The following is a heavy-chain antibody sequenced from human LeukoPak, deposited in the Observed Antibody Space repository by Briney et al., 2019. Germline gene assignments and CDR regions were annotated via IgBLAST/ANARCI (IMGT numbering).Heavy chain of an antibody. Sequence: PGGSLRLSWAASGFTFSSYAMSWVRQAPAKGLEWVSAISGSGGSTYYADSVKGRFTISRDNSKNTLYLQMNSLRAEDTAVYYCAKDRPLRYFDWLSEYFDYWGQGTLVTVSS. CDR2: ISGSGGST. D-gene: IGHD3-9*01. CDR1: GFTFSSYA. J-gene: IGHJ4*02. CDR3: AKDRPLRYFDWLSEYFDY. V-gene: IGHV3-23*01.